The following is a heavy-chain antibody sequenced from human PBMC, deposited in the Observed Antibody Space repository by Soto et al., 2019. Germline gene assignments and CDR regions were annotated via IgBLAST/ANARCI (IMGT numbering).Heavy chain of an antibody. CDR1: GGSISSSSYY. D-gene: IGHD6-19*01. CDR3: AVPAASVAGASGSYYYYGMDV. CDR2: IYYSGSP. Sequence: SETLSLTCTVSGGSISSSSYYWGWIRQPPGKGLEGRGYIYYSGSPYYNPSLKSRVTISVDTSKNQFSLKLSSVTAVDTAVYYCAVPAASVAGASGSYYYYGMDVWGQGTTVTVSS. J-gene: IGHJ6*02. V-gene: IGHV4-39*01.